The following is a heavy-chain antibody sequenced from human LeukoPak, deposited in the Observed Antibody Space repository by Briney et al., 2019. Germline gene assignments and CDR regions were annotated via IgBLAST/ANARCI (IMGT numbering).Heavy chain of an antibody. V-gene: IGHV3-30*14. J-gene: IGHJ4*02. D-gene: IGHD2-21*02. CDR3: ARGTVTAPDY. Sequence: PGGSLRLSCAASGFTFSSYAMHWVRQAPGKGLEWVAVISYDGSNKYYADSVKGRFTISRDNSKNTLYLQMNRLRPEDTAVYYCARGTVTAPDYRGQGTLVTVSS. CDR1: GFTFSSYA. CDR2: ISYDGSNK.